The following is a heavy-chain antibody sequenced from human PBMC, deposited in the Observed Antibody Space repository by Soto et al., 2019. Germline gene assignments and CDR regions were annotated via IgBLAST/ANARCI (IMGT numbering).Heavy chain of an antibody. V-gene: IGHV1-18*04. CDR3: ARDTWAAAGPMERNFDY. J-gene: IGHJ4*02. CDR1: GYTFTSYG. D-gene: IGHD6-13*01. CDR2: ISAYNGNT. Sequence: ASVKVSCKASGYTFTSYGIRWVRQAPGHGLEWMGWISAYNGNTNYAQKLQGRVTMTTDTSTSTAYMELRSLRSDDTAVYYCARDTWAAAGPMERNFDYWGQGTLVTVSS.